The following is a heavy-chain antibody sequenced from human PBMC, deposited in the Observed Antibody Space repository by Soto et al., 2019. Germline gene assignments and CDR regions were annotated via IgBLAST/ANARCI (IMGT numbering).Heavy chain of an antibody. V-gene: IGHV4-4*07. CDR2: IYSDGST. CDR1: GGSIIGYY. Sequence: PSETLFLTCTVSGGSIIGYYWSCIRQPAGKGLEWIGRIYSDGSTNYNPSLKSRVTMSVDTSKNQFSLKLTSMTAADTAMYYCARMRAAGTFDYWGQGTLVTVSS. D-gene: IGHD6-13*01. J-gene: IGHJ4*02. CDR3: ARMRAAGTFDY.